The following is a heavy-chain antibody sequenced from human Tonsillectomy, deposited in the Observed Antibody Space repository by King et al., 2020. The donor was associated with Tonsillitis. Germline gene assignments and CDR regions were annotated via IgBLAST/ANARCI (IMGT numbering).Heavy chain of an antibody. J-gene: IGHJ4*02. CDR3: ARQYCSGGSCYSSSGVIDY. Sequence: QLQESGPGLVKPSETLSLTCTVSGGSISTSSYYWGWIRQPPGKGLEWIGSIYYSGSTYYNPSLKSRVTISVDTSKNPFSLKLNSVTAADTAVYYCARQYCSGGSCYSSSGVIDYWGQGTLVTVSS. CDR1: GGSISTSSYY. V-gene: IGHV4-39*01. D-gene: IGHD2-15*01. CDR2: IYYSGST.